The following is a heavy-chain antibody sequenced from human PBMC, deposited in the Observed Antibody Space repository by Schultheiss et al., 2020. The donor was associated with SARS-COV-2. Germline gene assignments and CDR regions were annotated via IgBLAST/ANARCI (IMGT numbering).Heavy chain of an antibody. CDR1: GFTVSSNY. D-gene: IGHD3-10*01. Sequence: GSLRLSCAASGFTVSSNYMSWVRQPPGKGLEWIGYIYYSGSTNYNPSLKSRVTISVDTSKNQFSLKLSSVTAADTAVYYCARQGVAGDLDYWGQGTLVTVSS. J-gene: IGHJ4*02. V-gene: IGHV4-59*08. CDR2: IYYSGST. CDR3: ARQGVAGDLDY.